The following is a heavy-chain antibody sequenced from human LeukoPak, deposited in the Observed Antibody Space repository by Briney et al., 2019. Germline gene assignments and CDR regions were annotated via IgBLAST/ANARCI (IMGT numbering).Heavy chain of an antibody. CDR3: ASLVYDYVWGDLQGAFDI. CDR1: GFTFSTYA. D-gene: IGHD3-16*01. CDR2: VSGTGGRT. Sequence: GGSLRLSCAASGFTFSTYAMSWVRQAPGKGLEWVSVVSGTGGRTYYADSVKGRFTISRDNSKNTLYLQMNSLRAEDTAVYYCASLVYDYVWGDLQGAFDIWGQGTMVTVSS. V-gene: IGHV3-23*01. J-gene: IGHJ3*02.